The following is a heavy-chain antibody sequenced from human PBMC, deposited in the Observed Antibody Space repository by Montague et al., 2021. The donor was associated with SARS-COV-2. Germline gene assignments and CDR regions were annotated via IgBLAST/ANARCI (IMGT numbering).Heavy chain of an antibody. CDR3: AHRIQNLNGLQN. CDR1: GFSLSTSAVG. V-gene: IGHV2-5*01. J-gene: IGHJ1*01. Sequence: PALVKPTQTLTLTCSLSGFSLSTSAVGVGWIRQPPGKALEWLAVIYWNDDKYYDPSLNSRLTITKDTSKNQVVLTMTNMDPVDTATYYCAHRIQNLNGLQNWGQGTLVTVSS. CDR2: IYWNDDK. D-gene: IGHD2-8*01.